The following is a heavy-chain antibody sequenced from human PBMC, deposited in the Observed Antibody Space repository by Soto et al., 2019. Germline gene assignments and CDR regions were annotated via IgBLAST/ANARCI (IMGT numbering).Heavy chain of an antibody. V-gene: IGHV4-4*02. CDR1: SGSISSSNW. CDR3: AREGGIAVAGSDGFDY. D-gene: IGHD6-19*01. CDR2: MYHSGST. Sequence: QVQLQESGPGLVKPSGTLSLTCAVSSGSISSSNWWSWVRQPPGKGLEWIGEMYHSGSTNYNPSLKGRVTISVDKSKKQFSLKLSSVTAADTAVYYCAREGGIAVAGSDGFDYWGQGTLVTVSS. J-gene: IGHJ4*02.